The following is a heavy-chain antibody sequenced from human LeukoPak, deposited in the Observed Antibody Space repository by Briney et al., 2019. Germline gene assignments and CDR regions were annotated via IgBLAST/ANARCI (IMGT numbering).Heavy chain of an antibody. Sequence: GGSLRLSCAASGFTFSSYAMSWVRQAPGKGLEWVSAISGSGGSTYYADSVKGRFTISRDNSKNTLYLQMNSLRAEDTAVYYCAKDQYYYGSGNTKRANFDYWGQGTLVTVSS. D-gene: IGHD3-10*01. V-gene: IGHV3-23*01. CDR1: GFTFSSYA. CDR3: AKDQYYYGSGNTKRANFDY. J-gene: IGHJ4*02. CDR2: ISGSGGST.